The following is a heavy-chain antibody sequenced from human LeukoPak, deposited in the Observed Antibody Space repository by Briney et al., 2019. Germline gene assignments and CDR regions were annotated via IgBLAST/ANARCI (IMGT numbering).Heavy chain of an antibody. CDR3: ARDGIAAAGIGV. J-gene: IGHJ4*02. Sequence: SETLSLTCTVSGGSISSGSYYWSWIRQPAGKGLEWIGRIYTSGSTNYNPSLKSRVTISVDRSKNQFSLKLSSVTAADTAVYYCARDGIAAAGIGVWGQGTLVTVSS. D-gene: IGHD6-13*01. CDR1: GGSISSGSYY. CDR2: IYTSGST. V-gene: IGHV4-61*02.